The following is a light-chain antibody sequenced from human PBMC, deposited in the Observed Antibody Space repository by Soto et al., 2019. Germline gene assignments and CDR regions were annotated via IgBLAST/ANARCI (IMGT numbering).Light chain of an antibody. CDR3: AAWDGSLQSWV. V-gene: IGLV1-44*01. Sequence: QSVLTQPPSASGTPGQRVTISCSGSSSNIGSHVVNWYQQVPGTAPKLLIYTNNQRPSGVPDRFSDSKSGTSASLAISGLQSEDEAHYYCAAWDGSLQSWVFGGGTKVTVL. J-gene: IGLJ3*02. CDR2: TNN. CDR1: SSNIGSHV.